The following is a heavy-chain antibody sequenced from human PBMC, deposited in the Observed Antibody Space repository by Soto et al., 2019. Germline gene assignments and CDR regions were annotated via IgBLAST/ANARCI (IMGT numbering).Heavy chain of an antibody. D-gene: IGHD6-19*01. Sequence: SLRLSCAASGFSFSTYAMGWVRQTPGMGLEWVSVMSNSGDLRYYAGSVKGRFTISRDNSENTLYLQMSSLRAEDTAVYYCAKDAARTSGWYYFDYWGQGTLVTVSS. CDR2: MSNSGDLR. CDR3: AKDAARTSGWYYFDY. V-gene: IGHV3-23*01. CDR1: GFSFSTYA. J-gene: IGHJ4*02.